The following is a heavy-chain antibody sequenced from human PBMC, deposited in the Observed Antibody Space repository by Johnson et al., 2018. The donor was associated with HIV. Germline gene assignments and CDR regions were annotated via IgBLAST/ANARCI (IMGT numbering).Heavy chain of an antibody. J-gene: IGHJ3*02. CDR2: ISSSGSTI. V-gene: IGHV3-11*01. CDR3: VRVGGYSDWSLGLVMDAFDM. CDR1: GFTFSDYY. D-gene: IGHD6-19*01. Sequence: HVQLVESGGGVVQPGGSLKLSCAASGFTFSDYYMSWIRQAPGKGLEWVSYISSSGSTIYYADSVKGRFTISRDNAKNSLYLQMNSLRAEDTALYYCVRVGGYSDWSLGLVMDAFDMWGQGTMVTVSS.